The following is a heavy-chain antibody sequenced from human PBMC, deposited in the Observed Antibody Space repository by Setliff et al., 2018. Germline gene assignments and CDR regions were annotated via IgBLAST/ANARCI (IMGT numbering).Heavy chain of an antibody. CDR3: ARGATVVIYYYMDV. J-gene: IGHJ6*03. CDR2: INAGNGNT. D-gene: IGHD4-17*01. V-gene: IGHV1-3*01. Sequence: GASVKVSCKASGYTFTSYAMHLVRQAPGQRLEWMGWINAGNGNTKYSQKFQGRVTITRDTSASTAYMELSSLRSEDTAVYYCARGATVVIYYYMDVWGKGTTVTVSS. CDR1: GYTFTSYA.